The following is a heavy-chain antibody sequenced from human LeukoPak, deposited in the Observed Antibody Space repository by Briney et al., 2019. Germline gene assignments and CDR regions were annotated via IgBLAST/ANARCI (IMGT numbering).Heavy chain of an antibody. Sequence: SETLSLTCTVSGGSISSSSYYWGWIRQPPGKGLEWIGSIYYSGSTYYNPSLKSRVTISVDTSKNQFSLKLSSVTAADTAVYYCAGSTSRRGGYYYYYYMDVWGKGTTVTVSS. CDR3: AGSTSRRGGYYYYYYMDV. CDR2: IYYSGST. D-gene: IGHD2-2*01. CDR1: GGSISSSSYY. J-gene: IGHJ6*03. V-gene: IGHV4-39*01.